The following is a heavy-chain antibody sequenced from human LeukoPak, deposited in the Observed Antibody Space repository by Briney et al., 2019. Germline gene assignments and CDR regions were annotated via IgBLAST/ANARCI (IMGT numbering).Heavy chain of an antibody. CDR2: IYHSGST. D-gene: IGHD3-9*01. Sequence: SETLSLTCAVYGGSFSGYYWSWIRQPPGKGLEWIGSIYHSGSTYYNPSLKSRVTISVDTSKNQFSLKLSSVTAADTAVYYCAREAEYYDILTGYYVDYWGQGTLVTVSS. V-gene: IGHV4-34*01. CDR3: AREAEYYDILTGYYVDY. CDR1: GGSFSGYY. J-gene: IGHJ4*02.